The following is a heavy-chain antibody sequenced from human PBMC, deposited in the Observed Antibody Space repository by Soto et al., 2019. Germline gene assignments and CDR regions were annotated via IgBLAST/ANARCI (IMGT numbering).Heavy chain of an antibody. Sequence: PGGSLRLSCAASGFTFSSYAMSWVRQAPGKGLEWVSAISGSGGSTYYADSVKGRFTISRDNSKNTLYLQMNSLRAEDTAVYYCAKDSVDDCGGDCYVEFDHWGQGILVTVSS. CDR2: ISGSGGST. D-gene: IGHD2-21*02. J-gene: IGHJ4*02. CDR1: GFTFSSYA. CDR3: AKDSVDDCGGDCYVEFDH. V-gene: IGHV3-23*01.